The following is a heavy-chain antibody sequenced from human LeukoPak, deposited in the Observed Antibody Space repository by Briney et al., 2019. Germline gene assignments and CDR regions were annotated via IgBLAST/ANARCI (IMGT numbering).Heavy chain of an antibody. CDR1: GHTFTNYH. CDR2: VYATGGVA. J-gene: IGHJ4*02. CDR3: ATEAPRSYYFDY. Sequence: ASVKVSCKASGHTFTNYHIHWVRQAPGQGVEWMGAVYATGGVAINTQTFPVRVTMTRDTSTGTVYMELSSLRFEDTAIYYCATEAPRSYYFDYWGQGIRVTVSS. V-gene: IGHV1-46*01.